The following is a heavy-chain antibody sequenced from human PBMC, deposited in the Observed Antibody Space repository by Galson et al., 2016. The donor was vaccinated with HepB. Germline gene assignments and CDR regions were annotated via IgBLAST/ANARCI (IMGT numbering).Heavy chain of an antibody. CDR2: IYHSGST. V-gene: IGHV4-4*02. Sequence: SETLSLTCAVSGSSIRSSNWWSWVRQPPGKGLEWIGEIYHSGSTNYNPSLKSRVAISVDQSKNQFSLKLNSVTAADTAVYYCARRKSTVTSYSYGMDVWGQGTTVTVSS. J-gene: IGHJ6*02. D-gene: IGHD4-17*01. CDR1: GSSIRSSNW. CDR3: ARRKSTVTSYSYGMDV.